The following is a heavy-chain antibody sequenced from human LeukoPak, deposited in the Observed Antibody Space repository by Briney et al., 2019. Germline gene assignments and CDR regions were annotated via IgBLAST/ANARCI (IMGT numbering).Heavy chain of an antibody. Sequence: VASVKVSCKSSGYTLTSYDINWVRQATGQGLEWVGWMNPNSGRTGYAQNFQGRITITRNTSISTAYMELSSLRSEDTAVYYCARRTLTIRTFDIWGQGTMVTVSS. J-gene: IGHJ3*02. V-gene: IGHV1-8*01. D-gene: IGHD3-3*01. CDR3: ARRTLTIRTFDI. CDR1: GYTLTSYD. CDR2: MNPNSGRT.